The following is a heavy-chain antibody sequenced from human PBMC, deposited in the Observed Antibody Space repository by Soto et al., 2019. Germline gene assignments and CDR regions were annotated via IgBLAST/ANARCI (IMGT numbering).Heavy chain of an antibody. CDR1: GGTFSSYT. J-gene: IGHJ4*02. Sequence: GASVKVSCKASGGTFSSYTFSWVRQAPGQGLEWMGRIIPILAIAKYAQKFQGRVTITADKSTSTAYMELSSLRSEDTAVYYCARAPPDYDSSGPIDYWGQGTLVTVSS. V-gene: IGHV1-69*02. D-gene: IGHD3-22*01. CDR2: IIPILAIA. CDR3: ARAPPDYDSSGPIDY.